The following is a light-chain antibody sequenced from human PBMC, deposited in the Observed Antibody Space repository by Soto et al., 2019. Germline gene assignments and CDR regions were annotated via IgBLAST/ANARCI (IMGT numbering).Light chain of an antibody. CDR1: QGISNY. CDR2: AAS. Sequence: DVPMTQAPSSLSASVGDRVTITCRASQGISNYVAWYQQKPGKVPKLLIYAASILQSGVPSRFSGSRSGTDSTLTISSLQPEDVATYYCQKYNSSPRTFGGGTKVEIK. J-gene: IGKJ4*01. CDR3: QKYNSSPRT. V-gene: IGKV1-27*01.